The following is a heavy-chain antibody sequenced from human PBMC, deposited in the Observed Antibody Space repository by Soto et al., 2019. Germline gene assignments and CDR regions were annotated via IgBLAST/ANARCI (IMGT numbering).Heavy chain of an antibody. J-gene: IGHJ5*02. CDR1: GGSISSGGYY. CDR2: IYYSGST. V-gene: IGHV4-31*03. D-gene: IGHD3-22*01. CDR3: ARAHYSITMIAP. Sequence: PSETLSLTCTVSGGSISSGGYYWSWIRQHPGKGLEWIGYIYYSGSTYYNPSLKSRVTISVDTSKNQFSLKLSSVTAADTAVYYCARAHYSITMIAPWGQGTLVTVSS.